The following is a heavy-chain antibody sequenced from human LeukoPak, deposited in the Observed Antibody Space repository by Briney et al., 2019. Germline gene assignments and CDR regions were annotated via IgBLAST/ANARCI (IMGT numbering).Heavy chain of an antibody. D-gene: IGHD5-24*01. CDR1: GYTFTAFY. V-gene: IGHV1-2*02. Sequence: GASVKVSCKSSGYTFTAFYVHWVRQAPGQGLEWMGRLNPNSGDTNYAQKFQDRVTMTRDTSITTVYMELRRLTSDDTAVYYCVRGLRKDGHNLFDYWGQGTLVTVSS. J-gene: IGHJ4*02. CDR3: VRGLRKDGHNLFDY. CDR2: LNPNSGDT.